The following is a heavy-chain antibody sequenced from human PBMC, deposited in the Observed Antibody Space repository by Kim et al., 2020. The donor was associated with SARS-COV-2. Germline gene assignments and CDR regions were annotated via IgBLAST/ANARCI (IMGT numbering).Heavy chain of an antibody. CDR3: ARAGARFYGDSSFDY. J-gene: IGHJ4*02. D-gene: IGHD4-17*01. CDR1: GFTFSSYG. CDR2: ISYDGSNK. V-gene: IGHV3-33*05. Sequence: GGSLRLSCAASGFTFSSYGMHWVRQAPGKGLEWVAVISYDGSNKYYADSVKGRFTISRDNSKNTLYLQMNSLRAEDTAVYYCARAGARFYGDSSFDYWGQGTLVTVSS.